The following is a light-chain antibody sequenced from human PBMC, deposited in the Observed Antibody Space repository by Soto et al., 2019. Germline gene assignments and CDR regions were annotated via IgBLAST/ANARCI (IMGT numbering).Light chain of an antibody. V-gene: IGLV2-11*01. CDR3: CSYSGSDSLL. Sequence: QSALTQPRSVSGSPGESVTISCSGTSSDVGSYNYVSWYQQYPGKAPKVMIYDVSERPSEVPVRFSGSKSGNTASLNISGLQAEDEAEYFCCSYSGSDSLLFGGGTKLTVL. CDR2: DVS. CDR1: SSDVGSYNY. J-gene: IGLJ3*02.